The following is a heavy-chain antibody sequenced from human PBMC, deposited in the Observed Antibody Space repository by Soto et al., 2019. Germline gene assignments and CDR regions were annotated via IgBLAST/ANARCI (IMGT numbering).Heavy chain of an antibody. V-gene: IGHV3-33*01. CDR2: IWYDGSNK. D-gene: IGHD4-17*01. J-gene: IGHJ4*02. CDR3: ARVPNTVSYYFDY. Sequence: QVQLVESGGGVVQPGRSLRLSCAASGFTFSSYGMHWVRQAPGKGLEWVAVIWYDGSNKYYADSVKGRFTISRDNSKNPLYVQLNSLRAEDTAVYYCARVPNTVSYYFDYWGQGTLVTVSS. CDR1: GFTFSSYG.